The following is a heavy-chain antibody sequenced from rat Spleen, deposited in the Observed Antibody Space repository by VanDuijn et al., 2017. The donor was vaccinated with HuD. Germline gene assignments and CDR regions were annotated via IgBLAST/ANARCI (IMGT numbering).Heavy chain of an antibody. CDR2: MKYNGDT. D-gene: IGHD1-12*03. J-gene: IGHJ2*01. CDR3: ATQHYYDGYYRDY. CDR1: GFSFTSYD. Sequence: QVQLKESGPGLVQPSQTLSLTCTVSGFSFTSYDVHWVRQPPGKGLEWVGRMKYNGDTSYNSALKSRLSFSRDTSKSQVFLKMNNLQTEDTAMYFCATQHYYDGYYRDYWGQGVMVTVSS. V-gene: IGHV2-63*01.